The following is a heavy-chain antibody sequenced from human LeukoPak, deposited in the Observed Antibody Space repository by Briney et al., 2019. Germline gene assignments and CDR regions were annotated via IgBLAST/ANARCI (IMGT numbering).Heavy chain of an antibody. V-gene: IGHV3-33*06. J-gene: IGHJ4*02. CDR2: IWYDGSNK. CDR1: GFTFSSYG. Sequence: GRSLRLSCAASGFTFSSYGMHWVRQAPGKGLEWVAVIWYDGSNKYYADSVKGRFTISRDNSKNTLYLQMNSLRAEDTAVYYCAKDAGYSSGWYDYWGQGTLVTVFS. D-gene: IGHD6-19*01. CDR3: AKDAGYSSGWYDY.